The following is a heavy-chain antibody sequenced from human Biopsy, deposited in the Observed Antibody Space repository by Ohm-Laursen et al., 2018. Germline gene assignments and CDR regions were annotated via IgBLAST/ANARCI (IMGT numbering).Heavy chain of an antibody. D-gene: IGHD6-13*01. CDR2: IYHIGST. Sequence: SETLSLTCSVSGYSISTAYYWAWIRQPPGKGLEWIASIYHIGSTNYNPSLKSRVSISVDTSKNQFSLRLTSVTAADTAVYCCARVGWAAPFDSWGQGTLVTVSS. V-gene: IGHV4-38-2*02. J-gene: IGHJ4*02. CDR1: GYSISTAYY. CDR3: ARVGWAAPFDS.